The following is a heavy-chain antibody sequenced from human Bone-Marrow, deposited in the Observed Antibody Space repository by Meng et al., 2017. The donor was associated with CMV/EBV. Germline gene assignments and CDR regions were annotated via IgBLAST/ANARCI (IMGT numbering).Heavy chain of an antibody. V-gene: IGHV6-1*01. D-gene: IGHD6-19*01. CDR2: TYYRSKWYN. CDR1: GDSVSSNSAA. J-gene: IGHJ4*02. Sequence: LRLSCAISGDSVSSNSAAWNWIRQSPSSGLEWLGRTYYRSKWYNDYAVSVKSRITINPDTSKNQFSLQLNSVTPEDTAVYYCARVSVAGRHFDYWGQGTLVTVSS. CDR3: ARVSVAGRHFDY.